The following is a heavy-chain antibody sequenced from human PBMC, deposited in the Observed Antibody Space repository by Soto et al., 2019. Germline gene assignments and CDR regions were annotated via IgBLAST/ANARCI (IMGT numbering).Heavy chain of an antibody. CDR2: INPNSGGT. CDR1: GYTFTGYY. J-gene: IGHJ6*02. D-gene: IGHD3-3*01. CDR3: ARGRPTAYYDFWSGYYWHYYYGMDV. Sequence: ASVKVYCKASGYTFTGYYMHWVRQAPGQGLEWMGWINPNSGGTNYAQKFQGWVTMTRDTSISTAYMELSRLRSDDTAVYYCARGRPTAYYDFWSGYYWHYYYGMDVWGQGTTVTSP. V-gene: IGHV1-2*04.